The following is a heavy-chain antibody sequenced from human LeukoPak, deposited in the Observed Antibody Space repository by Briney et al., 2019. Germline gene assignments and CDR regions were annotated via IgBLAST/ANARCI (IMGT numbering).Heavy chain of an antibody. CDR1: GYSISSGYY. J-gene: IGHJ4*02. CDR3: ARIPYYYDSSGYYYVDY. V-gene: IGHV4-38-2*01. D-gene: IGHD3-22*01. CDR2: IYHSGST. Sequence: SETLSLTCAVSGYSISSGYYWGWIRQPPGKGLEWIGSIYHSGSTYYNPSLKSRVTISVDTSKNQFSLKLSPVTAADTAVYYCARIPYYYDSSGYYYVDYWGQGTLVTVSS.